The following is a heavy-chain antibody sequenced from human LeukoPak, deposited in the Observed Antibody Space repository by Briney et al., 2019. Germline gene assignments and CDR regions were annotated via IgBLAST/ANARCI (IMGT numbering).Heavy chain of an antibody. J-gene: IGHJ6*02. D-gene: IGHD3-10*01. CDR2: ISGSGGTT. Sequence: PGGSLRLSCAAFGFTFNNYAMSWVRQAPGKGLEWVSGISGSGGTTLYADSVKGRLTISRDNSKNTLYVQMNSLRAEDTAVYYCAKAATMVRGEYGMDVWGQETTVTVSS. CDR3: AKAATMVRGEYGMDV. V-gene: IGHV3-23*01. CDR1: GFTFNNYA.